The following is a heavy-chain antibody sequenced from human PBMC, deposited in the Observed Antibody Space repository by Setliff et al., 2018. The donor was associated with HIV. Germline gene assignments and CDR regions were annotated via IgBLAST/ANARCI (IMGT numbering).Heavy chain of an antibody. Sequence: SETLSLTCTVSGAPLSSYYLNWIRQPPGKGLEWIGYIFYSGTTNYNPSLKSRVTMSVDASKNQFSLILSSVTAADTAVYYCAHIAARPVRYYYYGMDVWGQGTTVTVSS. V-gene: IGHV4-59*08. CDR3: AHIAARPVRYYYYGMDV. D-gene: IGHD6-6*01. CDR2: IFYSGTT. J-gene: IGHJ6*02. CDR1: GAPLSSYY.